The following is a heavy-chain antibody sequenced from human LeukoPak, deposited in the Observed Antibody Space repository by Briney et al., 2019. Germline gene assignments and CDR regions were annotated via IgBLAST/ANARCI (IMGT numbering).Heavy chain of an antibody. CDR2: ISSSSSYI. CDR1: GFTFSSYS. CDR3: ARSSGDYDFWSGYYKFAGYYMDV. D-gene: IGHD3-3*01. V-gene: IGHV3-21*01. Sequence: GGSLRLSCAASGFTFSSYSVNWVRQAPGKGLEWVSSISSSSSYIYYADSVKGRFTISRDNAKNSLYLQMNSLRAEDTAVYYCARSSGDYDFWSGYYKFAGYYMDVWGKGTTVTVSS. J-gene: IGHJ6*03.